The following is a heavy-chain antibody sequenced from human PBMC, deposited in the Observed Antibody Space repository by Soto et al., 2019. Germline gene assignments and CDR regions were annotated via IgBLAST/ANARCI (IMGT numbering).Heavy chain of an antibody. Sequence: QVQLQESGPGLVKPSQTLSLTCTVSGGSISSGGYYWSRIRQHPGRGLAWIGYIYYRGSTYYNPSPXSXXTVSVVTSKTQFSLKLSSVPAADTAVYYCARVPGPWGQGTLVTVSS. D-gene: IGHD2-2*01. CDR3: ARVPGP. CDR2: IYYRGST. CDR1: GGSISSGGYY. V-gene: IGHV4-31*03. J-gene: IGHJ5*02.